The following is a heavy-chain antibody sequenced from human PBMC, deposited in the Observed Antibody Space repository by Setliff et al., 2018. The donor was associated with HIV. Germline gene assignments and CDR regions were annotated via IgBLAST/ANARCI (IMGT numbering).Heavy chain of an antibody. Sequence: SETLSLTCAVYGGSFSTYYWSWIRQSPGKRLEWLGEVNHSGGTNYNPSLKRRLIISSDASKNQFSLRLKSVTAADTAVYFCARRIFRSAFDFWGHGTLVTVSS. CDR2: VNHSGGT. CDR1: GGSFSTYY. V-gene: IGHV4-34*01. J-gene: IGHJ4*01. D-gene: IGHD3-3*01. CDR3: ARRIFRSAFDF.